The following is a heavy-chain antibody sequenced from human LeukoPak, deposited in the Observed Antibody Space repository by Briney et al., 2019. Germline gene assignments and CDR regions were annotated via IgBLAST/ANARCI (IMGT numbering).Heavy chain of an antibody. CDR1: GGSISSYY. CDR3: ARDGGIVVVTGGAFDI. D-gene: IGHD2-21*02. Sequence: SETLSLTCTVSGGSISSYYWSWTRQPPGKGLEWIGYIYYSGSTNYNPSLKSRVTISVDTSKNQFSLKLSSVTAADTAVYYCARDGGIVVVTGGAFDIWGQGTMVTVSS. CDR2: IYYSGST. V-gene: IGHV4-59*01. J-gene: IGHJ3*02.